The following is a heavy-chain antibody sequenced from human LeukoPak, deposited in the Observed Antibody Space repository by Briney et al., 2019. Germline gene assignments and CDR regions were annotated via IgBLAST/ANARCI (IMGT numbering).Heavy chain of an antibody. CDR1: GFNFGNSR. CDR2: INRDGSEK. D-gene: IGHD2-21*01. Sequence: GGSLRLSCATSGFNFGNSRMTWVRQGPGKGLQWVANINRDGSEKHFLDSVEGRFTISRDNARQSLYLQMSSLRPQDTAVYFCVRGDWYFESWGQGTLVTVSS. V-gene: IGHV3-7*04. CDR3: VRGDWYFES. J-gene: IGHJ4*02.